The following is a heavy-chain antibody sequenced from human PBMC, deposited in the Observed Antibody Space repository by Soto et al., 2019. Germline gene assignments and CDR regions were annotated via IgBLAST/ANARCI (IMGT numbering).Heavy chain of an antibody. CDR1: GYSFTIYW. J-gene: IGHJ5*02. CDR3: TKNQGGALLPLATVDWXXP. V-gene: IGHV5-51*01. D-gene: IGHD3-10*01. CDR2: IYPGDSDT. Sequence: PGESLKISCKGSGYSFTIYWIGWVRQMPGKGLEWMGIIYPGDSDTRYSPSFQGQVTISADKSISTAYLQGSSLRAEDTAVPHCTKNQGGALLPLATVDWXXPWGQGSVVTSPQ.